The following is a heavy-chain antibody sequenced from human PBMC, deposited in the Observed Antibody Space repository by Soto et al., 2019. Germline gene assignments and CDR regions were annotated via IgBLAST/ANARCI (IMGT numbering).Heavy chain of an antibody. CDR1: SGSISSSNW. J-gene: IGHJ4*02. CDR3: ARAGYSSGWYYFDY. V-gene: IGHV4-4*02. D-gene: IGHD6-19*01. Sequence: SETLSLTCAVSSGSISSSNWWSWVRQPPGKGLEWIGEIYHSGSTNYNPSLKSRVTISVDKSKNQFSLKLSSVTAADTAVYYCARAGYSSGWYYFDYWGQGTLVTVSS. CDR2: IYHSGST.